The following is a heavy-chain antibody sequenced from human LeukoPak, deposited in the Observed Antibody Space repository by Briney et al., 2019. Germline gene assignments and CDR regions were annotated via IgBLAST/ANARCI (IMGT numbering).Heavy chain of an antibody. CDR3: ATGIAADLAFDI. CDR1: GSPFRSFA. Sequence: GGPLSFPFQPLGSPFRSFALGWARRAPGRGWKGASAISGSGGSTYYADSVKGRFTISRDNAKNSLYLQMNSLRAEDTAVYYCATGIAADLAFDIWGQGTMVTVSS. D-gene: IGHD6-13*01. J-gene: IGHJ3*02. CDR2: ISGSGGST. V-gene: IGHV3-23*01.